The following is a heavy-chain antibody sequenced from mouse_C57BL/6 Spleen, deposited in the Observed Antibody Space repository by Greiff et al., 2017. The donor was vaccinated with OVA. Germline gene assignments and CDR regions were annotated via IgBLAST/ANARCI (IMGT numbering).Heavy chain of an antibody. CDR3: ARGLRRTFAY. D-gene: IGHD2-2*01. CDR2: ISSGSSTI. Sequence: EVKLVESGGGLVKPGGSLKLSCAASGFTFSDYGMHWVRQAPEKGLEWVAYISSGSSTIYYADTVKGRFTISRDNAKNTLFLQMTSLRSEDTAMYYCARGLRRTFAYWGQGTLVTVSA. J-gene: IGHJ3*01. CDR1: GFTFSDYG. V-gene: IGHV5-17*01.